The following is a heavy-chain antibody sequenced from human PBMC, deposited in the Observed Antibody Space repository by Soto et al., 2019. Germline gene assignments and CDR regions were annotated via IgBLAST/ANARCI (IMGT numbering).Heavy chain of an antibody. CDR3: VRDLDSGGYRSYYYYGMDV. Sequence: SETLSLTCAVSGGSISSGGYSWSWIRQPPGKGLEWIGYIYHSGSTYYNPSLKSRVTISVDRSKNQFSLKLSSVTAADTAVYYCVRDLDSGGYRSYYYYGMDVWGQGTTVTVSS. J-gene: IGHJ6*02. V-gene: IGHV4-30-2*01. CDR2: IYHSGST. CDR1: GGSISSGGYS. D-gene: IGHD2-21*01.